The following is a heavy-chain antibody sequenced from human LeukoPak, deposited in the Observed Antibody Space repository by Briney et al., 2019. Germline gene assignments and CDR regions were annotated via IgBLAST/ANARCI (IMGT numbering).Heavy chain of an antibody. J-gene: IGHJ4*02. Sequence: PGGSLRLSCAASGFTFSSYWMSWVRQAPGKGLEWVANIKQDGSEKYYVDSVKGRFAISRDNAKNSLYLQMNSLRAEDTAVYYCARGRGTYYFDYWGQGTLVTVSS. CDR1: GFTFSSYW. CDR3: ARGRGTYYFDY. D-gene: IGHD3-10*01. CDR2: IKQDGSEK. V-gene: IGHV3-7*03.